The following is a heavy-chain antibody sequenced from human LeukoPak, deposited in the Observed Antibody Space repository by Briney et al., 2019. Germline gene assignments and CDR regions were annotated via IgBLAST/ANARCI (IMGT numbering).Heavy chain of an antibody. CDR2: ISTTGNTF. CDR3: ARDAGPYFFDY. V-gene: IGHV3-11*01. CDR1: GFTFTDYY. J-gene: IGHJ4*02. Sequence: GGSLRLSCTASGFTFTDYYMAWIRQAPGKGLEWVSYISTTGNTFYYADSVKGRFTISRDNANNSLFLQMNSLRAEDTAIYYCARDAGPYFFDYWGQGALVTVSS.